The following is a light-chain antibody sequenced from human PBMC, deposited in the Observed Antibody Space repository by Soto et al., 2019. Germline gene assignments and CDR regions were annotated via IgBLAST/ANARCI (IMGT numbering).Light chain of an antibody. J-gene: IGKJ1*01. V-gene: IGKV1-5*01. Sequence: DIQMTQSPSTLSASVGDRVTITCRASQSISSWLAWYQQKPGKAPKLLIYDASSLESGVPSRFSGSGSGTEFTLTISSLQPDDFATYYCEQYNSYSATFGQGTKV. CDR2: DAS. CDR3: EQYNSYSAT. CDR1: QSISSW.